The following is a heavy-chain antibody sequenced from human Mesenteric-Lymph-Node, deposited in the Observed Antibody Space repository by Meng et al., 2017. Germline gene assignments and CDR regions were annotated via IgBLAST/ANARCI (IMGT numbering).Heavy chain of an antibody. V-gene: IGHV4-31*03. D-gene: IGHD3-22*01. J-gene: IGHJ3*02. CDR1: GGSISSPDYY. CDR3: ARDTSGDKYYYDSSAGAFDI. CDR2: IYYTGST. Sequence: SETLSLTCTVSGGSISSPDYYWSWIRQHPGKGLQCIGYIYYTGSTYYNPSLKSRVSISLDTSKNQFSLRLSSVTAADTAVYYCARDTSGDKYYYDSSAGAFDIWGQGTMVTVSS.